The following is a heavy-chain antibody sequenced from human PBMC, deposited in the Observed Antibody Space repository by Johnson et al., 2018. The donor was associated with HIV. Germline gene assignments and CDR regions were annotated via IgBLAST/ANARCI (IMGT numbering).Heavy chain of an antibody. J-gene: IGHJ3*02. CDR2: ISYDGSNK. V-gene: IGHV3-30-3*01. D-gene: IGHD1-7*01. CDR3: TTGTGTTTLYAFDS. Sequence: QEQLVESGGGVVQPGRSLRLSCAASGFTFRSHAMHWVRPAPGKGLEWVAVISYDGSNKYYADSVKGRFTISRDNSKTTLDLQMNSLRAEDTAVYYCTTGTGTTTLYAFDSWGQGTMVTVSS. CDR1: GFTFRSHA.